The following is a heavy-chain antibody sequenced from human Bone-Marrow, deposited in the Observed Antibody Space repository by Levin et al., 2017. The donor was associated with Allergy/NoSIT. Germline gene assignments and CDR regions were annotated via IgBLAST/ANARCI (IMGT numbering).Heavy chain of an antibody. J-gene: IGHJ4*02. CDR3: ARDLGFHV. V-gene: IGHV4-59*01. Sequence: SQTLSLTCTVSGGAISTYFWSWIRQPPGKGLEWIGHIAYNGSTKFNPSVNGRASISVDRAKRQVFLRLISVSPADTAVYYCARDLGFHVWGQGALVIVSS. CDR2: IAYNGST. D-gene: IGHD3-10*01. CDR1: GGAISTYF.